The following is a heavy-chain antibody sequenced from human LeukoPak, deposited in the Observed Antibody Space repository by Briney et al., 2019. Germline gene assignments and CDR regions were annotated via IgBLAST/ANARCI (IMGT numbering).Heavy chain of an antibody. CDR1: GGSISSYY. Sequence: SETLSLTCTVSGGSISSYYWSWIRQPPGKGLEWIGYIYYSGSTNYNPSLKSRVTISVDTSKNQFSLKLSSVTAADTAVYYCARERDGYNYYNWFDPWGQGTLVTVSS. J-gene: IGHJ5*02. CDR3: ARERDGYNYYNWFDP. V-gene: IGHV4-59*01. D-gene: IGHD5-24*01. CDR2: IYYSGST.